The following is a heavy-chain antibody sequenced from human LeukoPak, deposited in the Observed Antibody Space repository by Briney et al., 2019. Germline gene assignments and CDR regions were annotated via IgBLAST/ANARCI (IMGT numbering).Heavy chain of an antibody. J-gene: IGHJ4*02. Sequence: GSLRLSCACSGFTFSRYSMSLVRQAPGKGLEWVSAIGAGGGTTFYADSVKGRFTISRDNSKSTLYLQMDSLRAEDTAVYYCAKDGTSGTWDSWGQGTLVTVSS. CDR1: GFTFSRYS. V-gene: IGHV3-23*01. CDR3: AKDGTSGTWDS. D-gene: IGHD1-1*01. CDR2: IGAGGGTT.